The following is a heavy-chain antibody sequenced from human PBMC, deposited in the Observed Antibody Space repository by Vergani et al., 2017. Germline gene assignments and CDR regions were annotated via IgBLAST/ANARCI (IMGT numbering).Heavy chain of an antibody. Sequence: QVQLVQSGAEVKKPGASVKVSCKASGYTFTSYDINWVRQATGQGLEWMGWMNPNSGNTGYVQKFQGRVTMTRDTSISTAYMELSRLRSDDTAVYYCARVRTVTSSFDYWGQGTLVTVSS. CDR3: ARVRTVTSSFDY. V-gene: IGHV1-8*01. J-gene: IGHJ4*02. D-gene: IGHD4-17*01. CDR1: GYTFTSYD. CDR2: MNPNSGNT.